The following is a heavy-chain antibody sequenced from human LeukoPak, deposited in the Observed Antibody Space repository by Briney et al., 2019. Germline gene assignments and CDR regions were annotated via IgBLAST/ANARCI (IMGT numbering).Heavy chain of an antibody. CDR3: ARSLDFGVVPGGWFDP. V-gene: IGHV1-2*02. J-gene: IGHJ5*02. D-gene: IGHD3-3*01. CDR2: INPNSGGT. CDR1: GYTFTGYY. Sequence: ASVKVSCKASGYTFTGYYIHWVRQAPGQGLEWMGWINPNSGGTNYAQKFQGRVTMTRDTSISTAYMDLSRLRSDNTAVYYCARSLDFGVVPGGWFDPWGQGNLVTVSS.